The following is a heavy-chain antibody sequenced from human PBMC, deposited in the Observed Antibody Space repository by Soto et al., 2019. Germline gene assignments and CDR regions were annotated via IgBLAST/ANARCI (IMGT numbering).Heavy chain of an antibody. D-gene: IGHD5-18*01. Sequence: GESLKISCKGSGYSFTSYWIGWVRQMPGKGLEWMGIIYPGDSDTRYSPSFQGQVTISADKSISTAYLQWSSLKASDTATYYCARSPTTLDTAMPYGMDVCGQGTTITVS. CDR1: GYSFTSYW. CDR3: ARSPTTLDTAMPYGMDV. CDR2: IYPGDSDT. J-gene: IGHJ6*02. V-gene: IGHV5-51*01.